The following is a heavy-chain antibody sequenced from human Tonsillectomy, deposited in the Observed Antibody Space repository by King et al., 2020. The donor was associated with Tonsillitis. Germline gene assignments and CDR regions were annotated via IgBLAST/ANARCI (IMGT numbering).Heavy chain of an antibody. V-gene: IGHV3-23*04. CDR2: IGGSGGST. J-gene: IGHJ1*01. CDR3: AKESKGIVVVTAFHH. Sequence: VQLVESGGGLVQPGGSLRLSCAASGFTFSNYAMGWVRQAPGKGLEWVSSIGGSGGSTYYADSVKGRFTVSRDNSKNTLYLQMNSLTAEDTAVYYCAKESKGIVVVTAFHHWGQGTLVTVSS. D-gene: IGHD2-21*02. CDR1: GFTFSNYA.